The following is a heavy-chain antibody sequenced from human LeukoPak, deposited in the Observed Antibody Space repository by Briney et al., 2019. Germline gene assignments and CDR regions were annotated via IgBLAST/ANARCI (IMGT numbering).Heavy chain of an antibody. CDR3: ASSTPWEELNGFFY. CDR2: IYSGGTT. Sequence: AGGSLRLSCAASGFTVSSNYMSWVRQAPGKGLEWVSVIYSGGTTYYADSVKGRFTISRDNSKNTLYFQMNSLRAEDTAVYYCASSTPWEELNGFFYWGQETLVTVSS. J-gene: IGHJ4*02. D-gene: IGHD1-26*01. CDR1: GFTVSSNY. V-gene: IGHV3-66*01.